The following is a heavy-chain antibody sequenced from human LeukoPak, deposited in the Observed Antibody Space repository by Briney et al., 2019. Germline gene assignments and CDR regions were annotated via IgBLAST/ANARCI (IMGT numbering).Heavy chain of an antibody. Sequence: SETLSLTCTVSGYSISSGYYWGWIRQPPGKGLEWIGSIYHSGSTYYNPSLKSRVTISVDTSKNQFSLKLSSVTAADTAVYYCASLDSPDFDYWGQGTLVTVSS. CDR3: ASLDSPDFDY. D-gene: IGHD3-22*01. V-gene: IGHV4-38-2*02. CDR1: GYSISSGYY. J-gene: IGHJ4*02. CDR2: IYHSGST.